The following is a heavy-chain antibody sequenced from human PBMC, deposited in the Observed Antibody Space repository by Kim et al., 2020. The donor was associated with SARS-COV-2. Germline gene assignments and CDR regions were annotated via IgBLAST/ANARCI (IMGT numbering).Heavy chain of an antibody. CDR1: GFTFISYA. J-gene: IGHJ6*02. V-gene: IGHV3-30*04. Sequence: GGSLRLSCAASGFTFISYAMHWVRQAPGKGLEWVAVISYDGSNKYYADSVKGRFTISRDNSKNTLYLQMNSLRAEDTAVYYCARDHPDYYYGMDVWGQGTTVTVSS. CDR3: ARDHPDYYYGMDV. CDR2: ISYDGSNK.